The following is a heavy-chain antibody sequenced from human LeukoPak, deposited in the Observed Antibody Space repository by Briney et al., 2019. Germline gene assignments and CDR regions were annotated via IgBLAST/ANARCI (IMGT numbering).Heavy chain of an antibody. CDR1: GGSISGYY. CDR3: ARLSPPAARYFDY. CDR2: IHYSGST. D-gene: IGHD2-2*01. V-gene: IGHV4-59*01. J-gene: IGHJ4*02. Sequence: SETLSLTCSVSGGSISGYYWSWIRQPPGKGLEWIGYIHYSGSTNYNPSLKSRVTILVDTSKNQFSLKLSSVTAADTAVYYCARLSPPAARYFDYWGQGTLVTVSS.